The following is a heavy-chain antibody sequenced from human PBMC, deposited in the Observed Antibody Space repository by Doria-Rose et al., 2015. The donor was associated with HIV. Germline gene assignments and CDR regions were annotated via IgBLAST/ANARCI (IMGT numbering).Heavy chain of an antibody. CDR1: GVSLSSPGMG. D-gene: IGHD6-13*01. CDR2: MFSDDER. J-gene: IGHJ4*02. V-gene: IGHV2-26*01. Sequence: QVQLVQFGPVLVKPTETLTLTCTVSGVSLSSPGMGVSWIRQPPGKALEWLANMFSDDERSYKTSLKSRLTISRGTSKSQVVLTMTDVDPVDTATYYCARIKSSRWYHKYYFDFWGQGTLVIVSA. CDR3: ARIKSSRWYHKYYFDF.